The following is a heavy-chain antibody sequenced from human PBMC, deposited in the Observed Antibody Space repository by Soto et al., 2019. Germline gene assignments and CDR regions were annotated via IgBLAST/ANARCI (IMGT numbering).Heavy chain of an antibody. CDR2: IYYSGST. D-gene: IGHD3-10*01. J-gene: IGHJ6*02. CDR3: ARARRDYGSGSRRNYYYGMDV. CDR1: GGSISSGGYY. V-gene: IGHV4-31*03. Sequence: QVQLQESGPGLVKPSQTLSLTCTVSGGSISSGGYYWSWIRQHPGKGLEWIGYIYYSGSTYYNPSLKSRVTISVDTSKNQFSLKLSAVTAADTAVYYCARARRDYGSGSRRNYYYGMDVWGQGTTVTVSS.